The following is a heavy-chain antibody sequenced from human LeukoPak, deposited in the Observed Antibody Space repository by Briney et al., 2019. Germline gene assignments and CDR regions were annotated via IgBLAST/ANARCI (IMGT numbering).Heavy chain of an antibody. CDR2: IHTNTGKP. CDR3: AREKDEYWGFYFYMDV. Sequence: ASVKVSCKASGYTFTTYYMHWVRQAPGQGLEWMGWIHTNTGKPTYAQGFTGRFVFSLDTSVSTAYLQISSLKTEDTAVYYCAREKDEYWGFYFYMDVWGKGTTVTVSS. V-gene: IGHV7-4-1*02. CDR1: GYTFTTYY. J-gene: IGHJ6*03. D-gene: IGHD2-21*01.